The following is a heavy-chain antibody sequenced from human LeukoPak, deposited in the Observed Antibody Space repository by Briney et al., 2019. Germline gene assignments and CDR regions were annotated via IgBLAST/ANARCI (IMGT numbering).Heavy chain of an antibody. D-gene: IGHD2-8*01. CDR3: ATEGYCTNGVCYGNWFDP. Sequence: ASVKVSCKVSGYTLTELSMHWVRQAPGKGLEWMGGFDPEDGETIYAQKFQGRVTVTEDTSTDTAYMELSSPRSEDTAVYYCATEGYCTNGVCYGNWFDPWGQGTLVTVSS. V-gene: IGHV1-24*01. CDR2: FDPEDGET. CDR1: GYTLTELS. J-gene: IGHJ5*02.